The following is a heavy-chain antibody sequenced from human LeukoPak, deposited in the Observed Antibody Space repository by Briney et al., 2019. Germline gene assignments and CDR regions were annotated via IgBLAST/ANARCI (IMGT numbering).Heavy chain of an antibody. CDR2: IGYDGTNK. CDR1: GFIFSAYG. V-gene: IGHV3-30*02. CDR3: AKRGDSGHYSFDY. J-gene: IGHJ4*02. Sequence: GGSLRLSCAASGFIFSAYGMHWVRQAPGKGLEGVAFIGYDGTNKYCADSVKGRFTISRDNSKNTLSLQMDSLRTEDTAVYYCAKRGDSGHYSFDYWGQGTLVTVSS. D-gene: IGHD3-22*01.